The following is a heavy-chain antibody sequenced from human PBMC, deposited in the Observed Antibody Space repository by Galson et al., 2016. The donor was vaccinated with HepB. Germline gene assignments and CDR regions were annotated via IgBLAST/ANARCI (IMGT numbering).Heavy chain of an antibody. CDR2: ISPILDIT. V-gene: IGHV1-69*10. CDR3: ARVSGARPRYYYYYGMDV. D-gene: IGHD5-12*01. J-gene: IGHJ6*02. Sequence: SVKVSCKASGGPFSNYAISWVRQAPGQGLEWLGGISPILDITNHAQNFQGRVTITADKSTTTAFMELSGLRSEDTAVYYCARVSGARPRYYYYYGMDVWGQGTTVTVSS. CDR1: GGPFSNYA.